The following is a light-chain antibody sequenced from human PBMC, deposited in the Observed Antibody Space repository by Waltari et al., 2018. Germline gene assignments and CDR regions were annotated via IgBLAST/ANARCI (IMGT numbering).Light chain of an antibody. CDR3: SSQSSNNVVL. CDR1: SSDVGTYNS. CDR2: DVS. J-gene: IGLJ3*02. Sequence: QSALTQPASVSGSPGQSITISCTATSSDVGTYNSVSWYQDHPGQSPKVIIYDVSDRPSGVSARFSASKSGNTASLTISGLQAEDEADYYCSSQSSNNVVLFGGGTKVTVL. V-gene: IGLV2-14*03.